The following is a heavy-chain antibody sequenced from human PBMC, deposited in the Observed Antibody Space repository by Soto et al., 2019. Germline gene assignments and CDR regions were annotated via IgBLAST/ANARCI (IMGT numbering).Heavy chain of an antibody. CDR2: ISSSSSYT. V-gene: IGHV3-11*06. J-gene: IGHJ4*02. CDR1: GFTFSDYY. Sequence: PGGSLRLSCAASGFTFSDYYMSWIRQAPGKGLEWVAYISSSSSYTNYADSVKGRFTISRDNAKNSLYLQMNSLRAEDTAVYYCARAGYSGYDYKYSGSYSHHYWGQGTLVTVSS. D-gene: IGHD5-12*01. CDR3: ARAGYSGYDYKYSGSYSHHY.